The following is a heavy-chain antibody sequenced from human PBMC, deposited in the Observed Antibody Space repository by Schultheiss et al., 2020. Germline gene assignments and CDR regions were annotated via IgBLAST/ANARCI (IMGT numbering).Heavy chain of an antibody. CDR2: ISGSGGST. J-gene: IGHJ5*02. Sequence: GGSLRLSFAASGFTFSDSWMSWVRQAPGKGLEWVSAISGSGGSTYYADSVKGRFTISRDNAKNSLYLQMNSLRAEDTAVYYCARHVCTMTTVTKVEAGFDPWGQGTLVTVSS. D-gene: IGHD4-17*01. CDR3: ARHVCTMTTVTKVEAGFDP. V-gene: IGHV3-11*04. CDR1: GFTFSDSW.